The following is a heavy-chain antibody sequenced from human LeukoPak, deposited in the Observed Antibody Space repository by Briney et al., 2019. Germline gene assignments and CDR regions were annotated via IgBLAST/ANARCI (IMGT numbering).Heavy chain of an antibody. J-gene: IGHJ4*02. CDR3: VKRDRGTFDY. CDR2: IGSRADTT. Sequence: GGSLRLSCAASGFTFNTYAMTWVRQAPGKGLELVSAIGSRADTTDYADSVKGRFTISRDNSKNMLYLQMNGLRAEDTAVYYCVKRDRGTFDYWGQGTLVTVSS. D-gene: IGHD5-24*01. V-gene: IGHV3-23*01. CDR1: GFTFNTYA.